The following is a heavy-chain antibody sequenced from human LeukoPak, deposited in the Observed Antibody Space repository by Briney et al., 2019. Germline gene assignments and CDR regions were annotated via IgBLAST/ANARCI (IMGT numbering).Heavy chain of an antibody. D-gene: IGHD4-17*01. CDR2: ISSSSSYI. CDR3: ARGGETSYGAVF. V-gene: IGHV3-21*01. Sequence: GGSLRLSCAASGFTFSSYSMNWVRQAPGKGLEWVSSISSSSSYICYADSVKGRFTISRDSAKNSLYLQMNSLRAEDTAVYYCARGGETSYGAVFWGQGTMVTVSS. J-gene: IGHJ3*01. CDR1: GFTFSSYS.